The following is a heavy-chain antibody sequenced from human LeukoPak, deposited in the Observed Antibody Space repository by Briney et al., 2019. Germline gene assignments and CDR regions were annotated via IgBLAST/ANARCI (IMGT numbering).Heavy chain of an antibody. CDR2: INHSGST. CDR1: GGSFSGYY. J-gene: IGHJ4*02. Sequence: SETLPLTCAVYGGSFSGYYWSWIRQPPGKGLEWIGEINHSGSTNYNPSLKSRVTISVDTSKNRFSLKLSSVTAADTAVYYCARLAGSSDYWGQGTLVTVSS. CDR3: ARLAGSSDY. V-gene: IGHV4-34*01. D-gene: IGHD3-10*01.